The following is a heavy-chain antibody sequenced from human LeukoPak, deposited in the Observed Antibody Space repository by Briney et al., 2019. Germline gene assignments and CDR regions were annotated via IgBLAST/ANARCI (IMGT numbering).Heavy chain of an antibody. CDR1: GYTFTGYY. CDR3: ARFRGDYASDY. V-gene: IGHV1-2*02. CDR2: INPNSGGT. Sequence: ASVKVSCKASGYTFTGYYMHWVRQAPGQGPEWMGWINPNSGGTNYAQKFQGRVTMTTDTSTSTAYMELRSLRSDDTAVYYCARFRGDYASDYWGQGTLVTVSS. D-gene: IGHD4-17*01. J-gene: IGHJ4*02.